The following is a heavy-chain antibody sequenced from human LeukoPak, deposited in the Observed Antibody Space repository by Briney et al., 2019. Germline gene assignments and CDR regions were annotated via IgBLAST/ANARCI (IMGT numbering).Heavy chain of an antibody. J-gene: IGHJ6*03. Sequence: PSETLSLTCAVYGGSFSGYYWSWIRQPPGKGLEWIGEINHSGSTNYNPSLKSRVTISVDTSKNQFSLKLSSVTAADTAVYYCARGVTTVVTGYYYYCYMDVWGKGTTVTVSS. CDR3: ARGVTTVVTGYYYYCYMDV. CDR1: GGSFSGYY. V-gene: IGHV4-34*01. CDR2: INHSGST. D-gene: IGHD4-23*01.